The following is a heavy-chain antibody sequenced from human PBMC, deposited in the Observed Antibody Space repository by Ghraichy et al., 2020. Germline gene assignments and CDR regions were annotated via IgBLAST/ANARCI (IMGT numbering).Heavy chain of an antibody. Sequence: GALNISCAASGFTFSTYWLSWVRQAPGKGLEFVANIKEDGSDKYYADSVKGRFTIFKDTAKNSLFLQLDSLRSEDTAVYYCARDSAGYDYWGQGTLVTVSS. V-gene: IGHV3-7*03. CDR1: GFTFSTYW. J-gene: IGHJ4*02. CDR3: ARDSAGYDY. D-gene: IGHD1-26*01. CDR2: IKEDGSDK.